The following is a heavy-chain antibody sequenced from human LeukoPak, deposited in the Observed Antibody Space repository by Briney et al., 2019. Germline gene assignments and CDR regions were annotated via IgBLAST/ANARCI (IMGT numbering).Heavy chain of an antibody. CDR3: ARLRVDAFDI. CDR2: IYDSGSA. V-gene: IGHV4-59*08. J-gene: IGHJ3*02. CDR1: GGSISSYY. Sequence: SETLSLTCTVSGGSISSYYWSWIRQHPGKGLEWIGYIYDSGSANYNPSLKGRVTISLDTSKNQFSLKLSSVTAADTAVYYCARLRVDAFDIWGQGTMVTVSS.